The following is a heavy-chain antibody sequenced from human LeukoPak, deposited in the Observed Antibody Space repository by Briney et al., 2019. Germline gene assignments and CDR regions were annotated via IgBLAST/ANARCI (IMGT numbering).Heavy chain of an antibody. D-gene: IGHD6-6*01. Sequence: SETLSLTCTVSGGSISSYYWSWIRQPPGKGLEWIGYIYYSGSTNYNPSLKSRVTISVDTSKNQCSLKLSSVTAADTAVYYCARHGPTSYYFDYWGQGTLVTVYS. J-gene: IGHJ4*02. V-gene: IGHV4-59*01. CDR1: GGSISSYY. CDR2: IYYSGST. CDR3: ARHGPTSYYFDY.